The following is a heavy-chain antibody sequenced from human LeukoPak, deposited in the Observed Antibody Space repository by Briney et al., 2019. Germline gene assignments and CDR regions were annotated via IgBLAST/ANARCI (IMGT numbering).Heavy chain of an antibody. Sequence: AGGSLRLSCAGSGFTFNNYAMSWVRQAPGKGLEWVAVISYDGSNKYYADSVKGRFTISRDNSKNTLYLQMNSLRAEDTAVYYCAKLYSDGIPPFDYWGQGTLVTVSS. CDR2: ISYDGSNK. D-gene: IGHD2-15*01. V-gene: IGHV3-30*18. J-gene: IGHJ4*02. CDR1: GFTFNNYA. CDR3: AKLYSDGIPPFDY.